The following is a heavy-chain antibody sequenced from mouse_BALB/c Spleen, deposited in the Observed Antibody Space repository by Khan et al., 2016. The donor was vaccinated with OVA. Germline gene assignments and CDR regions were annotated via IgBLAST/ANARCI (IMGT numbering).Heavy chain of an antibody. CDR2: IDPENGNT. CDR3: ARHGYSPWFAY. V-gene: IGHV14-1*02. CDR1: GFNIKDYY. Sequence: MQLEESGAALVRPGALVNLSCKASGFNIKDYYMNWVKQRPEQGLEWIGWIDPENGNTIYDPKFQGKASISSDTSSNTAYLQLSSLTSEDTAVYYCARHGYSPWFAYWGQGTLVTVSA. D-gene: IGHD2-3*01. J-gene: IGHJ3*01.